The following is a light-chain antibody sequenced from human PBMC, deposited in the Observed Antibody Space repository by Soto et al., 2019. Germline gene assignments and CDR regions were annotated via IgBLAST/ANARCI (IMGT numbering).Light chain of an antibody. CDR2: AAS. Sequence: DIQMTQSPSSLSASVGDRVTMTCRASETISTFLNWYQHTPGKAPKLLIYAASHLQSGVPSRFSVSGSGTDFTLTISGLQPEDFASYYCQQSYNTSPITVGRGTRMESK. CDR3: QQSYNTSPIT. V-gene: IGKV1-39*01. CDR1: ETISTF. J-gene: IGKJ5*01.